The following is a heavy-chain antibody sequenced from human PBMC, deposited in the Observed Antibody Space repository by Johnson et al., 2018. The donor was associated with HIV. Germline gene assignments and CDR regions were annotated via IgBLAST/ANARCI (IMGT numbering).Heavy chain of an antibody. CDR3: ARGYGGNYDAFDS. V-gene: IGHV3-30*04. Sequence: QVQLVESGGGLAKPGGSLRLSCAASGFTFSSYAMPSVRQAPGKGLEWVAVISYDGSNKYYADSVNGRFTISRDNSKNTLYLQMNSLRAEDTAVYYCARGYGGNYDAFDSWGQGTMVTVSS. J-gene: IGHJ3*02. D-gene: IGHD4-23*01. CDR1: GFTFSSYA. CDR2: ISYDGSNK.